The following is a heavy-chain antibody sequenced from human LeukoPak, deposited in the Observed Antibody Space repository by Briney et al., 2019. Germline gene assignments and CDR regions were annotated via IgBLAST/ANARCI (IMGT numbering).Heavy chain of an antibody. V-gene: IGHV3-23*01. CDR1: GFTFSSYA. CDR2: ISGSGGST. Sequence: GGSLRLSCAASGFTFSSYAMSWVRQAPGKGLEWVSAISGSGGSTYYADSVKGRFTISRDNSKNTLYPQMNSLRAEDTAVYYCARLFYGDYSYGMDVWGQGTTVTVSS. CDR3: ARLFYGDYSYGMDV. D-gene: IGHD4-17*01. J-gene: IGHJ6*02.